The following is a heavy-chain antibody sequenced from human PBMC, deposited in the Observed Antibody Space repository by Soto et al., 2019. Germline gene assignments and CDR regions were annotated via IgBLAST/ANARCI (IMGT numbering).Heavy chain of an antibody. CDR2: INHDGTEK. D-gene: IGHD5-12*01. CDR3: AKDAETNDIVATYDY. Sequence: GGSLRLSCAASGFSFSGYWMSWVRQAPGKGLEWVANINHDGTEKYYVDSVEGRFTISRDNAENSLYLQMNSLRAEDTAVYYCAKDAETNDIVATYDYWGQGTLVTVSS. V-gene: IGHV3-7*03. CDR1: GFSFSGYW. J-gene: IGHJ4*02.